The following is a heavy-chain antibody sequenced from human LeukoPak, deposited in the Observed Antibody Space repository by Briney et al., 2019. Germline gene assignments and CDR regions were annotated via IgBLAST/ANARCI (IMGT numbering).Heavy chain of an antibody. CDR2: IIPIFGTA. V-gene: IGHV1-69*13. J-gene: IGHJ4*02. Sequence: SVKVSCKXSGGTFSSYAISWVRQAPGQGLEWMGGIIPIFGTANYAQKFQGRVTITADESTSTAYMELSSLRSEDTAVYYCATATIFGVVAYFDYWGQGTLVTVSS. D-gene: IGHD3-3*01. CDR3: ATATIFGVVAYFDY. CDR1: GGTFSSYA.